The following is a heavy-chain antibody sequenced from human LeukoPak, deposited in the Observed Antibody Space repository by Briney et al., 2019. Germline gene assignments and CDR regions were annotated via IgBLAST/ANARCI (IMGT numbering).Heavy chain of an antibody. CDR1: GFTFSSYW. Sequence: GGSLRLSCAASGFTFSSYWMHWVRQTPGKGLMCVARINSAGSSSDYADAVKGRFTISRDNAKNTLFLQMNSLRAEDMAVYYCVRGSNDWIGMDVWGQGTTVTVSS. V-gene: IGHV3-74*01. D-gene: IGHD3-9*01. CDR2: INSAGSSS. J-gene: IGHJ6*02. CDR3: VRGSNDWIGMDV.